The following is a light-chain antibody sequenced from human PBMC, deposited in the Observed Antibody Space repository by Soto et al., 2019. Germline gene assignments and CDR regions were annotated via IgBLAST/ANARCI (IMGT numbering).Light chain of an antibody. CDR3: QQYNDFQYT. CDR1: QSIGSW. Sequence: DIQMTQSPSTLSASVGDGVTIPCRASQSIGSWLAWYQQKPGKAPKLLIYKATNLQSGVPSRFSGSGSGTDFSLTISSLQSVDSATYFCQQYNDFQYTFGPGTKLEI. V-gene: IGKV1-5*03. CDR2: KAT. J-gene: IGKJ2*01.